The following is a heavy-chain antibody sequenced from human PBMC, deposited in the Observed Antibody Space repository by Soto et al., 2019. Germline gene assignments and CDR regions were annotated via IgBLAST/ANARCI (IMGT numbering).Heavy chain of an antibody. CDR2: IYYSGST. J-gene: IGHJ4*02. CDR1: GGSISSGGYY. D-gene: IGHD5-18*01. CDR3: ARYDVDTAMVLDY. Sequence: QVQLQESGPGLVKPSQTLSLTCTVSGGSISSGGYYWSWIRQHPGKGLEWIGYIYYSGSTYYNPYLKSRVTISVDTSKNQFSLKLSSVTAADTAVYYCARYDVDTAMVLDYWGQGTLVTVSS. V-gene: IGHV4-31*03.